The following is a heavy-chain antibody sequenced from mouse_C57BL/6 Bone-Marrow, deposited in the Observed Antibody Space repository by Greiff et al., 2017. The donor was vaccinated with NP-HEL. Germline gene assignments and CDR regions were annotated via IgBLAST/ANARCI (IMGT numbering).Heavy chain of an antibody. CDR1: GYTFTSYW. D-gene: IGHD2-3*01. CDR3: AGWLLLYYFDY. Sequence: VQLQQSGAELAKPGASVKLSCKASGYTFTSYWMHWVKQRPGQGLEWIGYINPSSGYTKYNQKFKDKATLTADKASSTAYMQLSSLTYEDSAVYYCAGWLLLYYFDYWGQGTTLTVSS. J-gene: IGHJ2*01. CDR2: INPSSGYT. V-gene: IGHV1-7*01.